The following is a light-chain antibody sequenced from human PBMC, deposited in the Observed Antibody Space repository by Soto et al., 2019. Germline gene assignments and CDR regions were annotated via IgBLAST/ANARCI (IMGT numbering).Light chain of an antibody. CDR2: EVS. CDR1: SSDIGDYNY. CDR3: SLYVGNHNLV. Sequence: QSALTQPPSASGSPGQSVTVSCTGTSSDIGDYNYVSWYQQHPGKAPKLMIYEVSKRPSGVPDRFSGSKSGNTASLTVSGLQADDEADYYCSLYVGNHNLVFGGGTKLTVL. J-gene: IGLJ2*01. V-gene: IGLV2-8*01.